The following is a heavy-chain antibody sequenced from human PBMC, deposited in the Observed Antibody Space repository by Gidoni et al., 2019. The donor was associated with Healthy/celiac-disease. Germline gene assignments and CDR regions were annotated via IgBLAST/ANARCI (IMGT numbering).Heavy chain of an antibody. J-gene: IGHJ3*02. Sequence: QVQLPESGPGLVKPSPPLSLPCTVSGGSIISGRYYWSWIRQPAGKGLEWSGRIDTSGSTNYNPARKSRVTISVDTSKNEFSLKRSSVTAADTAVYYCAREGRRIAAATEIWGQGTMVTVS. CDR2: IDTSGST. CDR3: AREGRRIAAATEI. D-gene: IGHD6-13*01. CDR1: GGSIISGRYY. V-gene: IGHV4-61*02.